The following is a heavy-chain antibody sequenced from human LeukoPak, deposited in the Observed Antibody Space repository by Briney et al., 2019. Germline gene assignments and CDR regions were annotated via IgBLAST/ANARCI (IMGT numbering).Heavy chain of an antibody. D-gene: IGHD3-3*01. CDR1: GYIFTSYG. V-gene: IGHV1-18*01. J-gene: IGHJ6*02. CDR2: ISAYNGNT. Sequence: EASVKVSCKASGYIFTSYGISWVRQAPGQGLEWMGWISAYNGNTNYAQKLQGRVTMTTDTSTSTAYMELRSLRSDDTAVYYCARVLGLLRFLEWPHNYYYGMDVWGQGTTVTVSS. CDR3: ARVLGLLRFLEWPHNYYYGMDV.